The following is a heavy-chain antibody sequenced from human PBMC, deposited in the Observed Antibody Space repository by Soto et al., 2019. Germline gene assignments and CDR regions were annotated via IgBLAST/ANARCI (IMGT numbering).Heavy chain of an antibody. D-gene: IGHD5-12*01. CDR1: GGTFSSYA. Sequence: SVKVSCKASGGTFSSYAISWVRQAPGHGLEWMGGIIPIFGTANYAQKFQGRVTITADESTSTAYMELSSLRSEDTAVYYCARDLRSGYNGYDFASYYGMDVWGQGTTVTVSS. J-gene: IGHJ6*02. V-gene: IGHV1-69*13. CDR3: ARDLRSGYNGYDFASYYGMDV. CDR2: IIPIFGTA.